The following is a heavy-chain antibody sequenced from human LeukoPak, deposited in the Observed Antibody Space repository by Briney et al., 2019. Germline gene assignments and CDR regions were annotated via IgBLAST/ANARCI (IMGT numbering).Heavy chain of an antibody. Sequence: GGSLSLSCAASGFTFCSYSMNWVRQAPGKGREWGSSISSSSSYIYYADSVKGRLTISRDNANNPLYLQMNGLRAEDKPVYYCARRYYYGSGSHPPFDYGGQGTLVTVPS. D-gene: IGHD3-10*01. CDR2: ISSSSSYI. CDR3: ARRYYYGSGSHPPFDY. CDR1: GFTFCSYS. J-gene: IGHJ4*02. V-gene: IGHV3-21*01.